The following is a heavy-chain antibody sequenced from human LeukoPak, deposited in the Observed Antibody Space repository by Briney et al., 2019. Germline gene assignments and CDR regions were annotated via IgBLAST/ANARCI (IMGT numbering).Heavy chain of an antibody. CDR1: GHILTELS. D-gene: IGHD3-10*01. V-gene: IGHV1-24*01. CDR2: FDSEDADT. J-gene: IGHJ4*02. CDR3: AIDLHLFRTRPDFDF. Sequence: ASVKVSCKVSGHILTELSMHWVRQAPGQRLEWMGGFDSEDADTIYAHKFQGRVTMTEDTSTDTAYMRLSSLRSEDTAVYYCAIDLHLFRTRPDFDFWGQGTLVTVSS.